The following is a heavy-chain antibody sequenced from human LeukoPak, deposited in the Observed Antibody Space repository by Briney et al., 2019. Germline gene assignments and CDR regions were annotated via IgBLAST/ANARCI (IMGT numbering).Heavy chain of an antibody. V-gene: IGHV4-34*01. J-gene: IGHJ3*01. D-gene: IGHD1/OR15-1a*01. CDR3: ARGVYNWNIDVFDF. CDR2: INHSGST. Sequence: PSETLSLTCAVYGGSFSDYYWSWIRQPPGKGREWIGEINHSGSTNYNPSLKSRVTISVDTSKNQFFLKLNSVTAAATAVYYCARGVYNWNIDVFDFWGQGTMVTVSS. CDR1: GGSFSDYY.